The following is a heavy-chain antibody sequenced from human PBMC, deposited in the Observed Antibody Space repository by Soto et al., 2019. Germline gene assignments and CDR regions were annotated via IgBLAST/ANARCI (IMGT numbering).Heavy chain of an antibody. V-gene: IGHV6-1*01. CDR1: GDSVSSDITS. CDR3: ARGNALDV. J-gene: IGHJ3*01. CDR2: TYYRSKWFH. D-gene: IGHD3-10*01. Sequence: SQTLSLTWSISGDSVSSDITSWSGIRQSPSRGLEWLGRTYYRSKWFHDYAVSVKSRITINPDTSKNQFSLELNSMTPEDTAVYYCARGNALDVWGQGTVVTVSS.